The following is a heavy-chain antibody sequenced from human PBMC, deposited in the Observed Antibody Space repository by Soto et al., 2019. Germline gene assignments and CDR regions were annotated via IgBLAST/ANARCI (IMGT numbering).Heavy chain of an antibody. CDR3: AKDLSSWQWLTTDDNWLDP. D-gene: IGHD6-19*01. Sequence: GGSLRLSCAASGFTFSSYAMSWVRQAPGKGLEWVSAISGSGGSTYYADSVKGRFTISRDNSKNTLYLQMNSLRAEDTAVYYCAKDLSSWQWLTTDDNWLDPWGQGTLVTVSS. CDR2: ISGSGGST. J-gene: IGHJ5*02. V-gene: IGHV3-23*01. CDR1: GFTFSSYA.